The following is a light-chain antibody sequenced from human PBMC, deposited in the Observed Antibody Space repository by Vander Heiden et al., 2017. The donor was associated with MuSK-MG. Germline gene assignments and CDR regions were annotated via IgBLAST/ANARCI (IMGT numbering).Light chain of an antibody. CDR2: WAS. CDR1: QSVLYSSNNKNY. V-gene: IGKV4-1*01. CDR3: QQYHSNYKMYT. Sequence: DLVMTQSPDSLAVSLGERATINCKSSQSVLYSSNNKNYVAWYHQKPGQPPKLLIYWASTRESGVPDRFSGSGYGTDFTLTISSLQAQDVAVYNCQQYHSNYKMYTFGQGTKLEIK. J-gene: IGKJ2*01.